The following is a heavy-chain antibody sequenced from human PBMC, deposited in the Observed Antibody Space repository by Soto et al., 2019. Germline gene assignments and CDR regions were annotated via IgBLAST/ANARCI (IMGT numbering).Heavy chain of an antibody. CDR3: ARHRRPYYDFWSGGYYYYGMDV. J-gene: IGHJ6*02. Sequence: PGESLKISCNGSGYSFTSYWIGWVRQMPGKGLEWMGIIYPGDSDTRYSPSFQGQVTISADKSISTAYLQWSSLKASDTAMYYCARHRRPYYDFWSGGYYYYGMDVWGQGTTVTVSS. D-gene: IGHD3-3*01. V-gene: IGHV5-51*01. CDR2: IYPGDSDT. CDR1: GYSFTSYW.